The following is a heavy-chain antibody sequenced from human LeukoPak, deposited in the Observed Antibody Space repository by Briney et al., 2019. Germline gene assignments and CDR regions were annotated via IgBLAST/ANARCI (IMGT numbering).Heavy chain of an antibody. D-gene: IGHD3-22*01. CDR2: ISYDGTNK. V-gene: IGHV3-30*18. CDR1: GFTFSSYG. J-gene: IGHJ4*02. CDR3: AKDVPYYYDSSGYPDY. Sequence: GGSLRLSCAASGFTFSSYGMHWVRQAPGKGLEWVAVISYDGTNKYYADSVKGRFTISRDNSKNTLYLQMNSLRAEDTAVYYCAKDVPYYYDSSGYPDYWGQGTLVTVSS.